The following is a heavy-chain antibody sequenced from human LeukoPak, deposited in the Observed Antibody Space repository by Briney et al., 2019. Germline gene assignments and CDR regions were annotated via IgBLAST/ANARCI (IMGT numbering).Heavy chain of an antibody. V-gene: IGHV1-8*01. CDR1: GYTFTSYD. CDR2: MNPNSGNT. CDR3: ASGYYDSSGYYGAFDI. Sequence: ASVKVSCKASGYTFTSYDINWVRQATGQGLEWMGWMNPNSGNTGYAQKLQGRVTMTTDTSTSTAYMELRSLRSDDTAVYYCASGYYDSSGYYGAFDIWGQGTMVTVSS. D-gene: IGHD3-22*01. J-gene: IGHJ3*02.